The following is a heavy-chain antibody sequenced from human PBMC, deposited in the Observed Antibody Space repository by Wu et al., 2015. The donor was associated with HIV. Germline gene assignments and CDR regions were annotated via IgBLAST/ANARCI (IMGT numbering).Heavy chain of an antibody. D-gene: IGHD1-20*01. CDR2: INPNSGAT. CDR1: GYTFSGYY. CDR3: ATYGPGYNWMYK. J-gene: IGHJ4*02. V-gene: IGHV1-2*02. Sequence: QKQLVQSGAEVKKPGASVKVSCKASGYTFSGYYLHWVRQAPGQGLEYMGWINPNSGATEYAQNFQGRVTMTRDTSISTAYMELKSLKSDDTAVYYCATYGPGYNWMYKWGQGTLVTVSS.